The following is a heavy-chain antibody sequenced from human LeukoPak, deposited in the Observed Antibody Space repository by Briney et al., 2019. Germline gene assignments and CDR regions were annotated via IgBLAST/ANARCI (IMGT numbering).Heavy chain of an antibody. V-gene: IGHV1-69*05. D-gene: IGHD3-10*01. Sequence: SVKVSCKASGGTFSNYAFSWVRQAPGQGLEWMGGIIPIFGTTNYAQKFQGRVTVTTDESTSTVYMEVSSLRSDDTAVYYCARGSSAYYDSGSYYSPGYWGQGTLVAVSS. CDR1: GGTFSNYA. CDR3: ARGSSAYYDSGSYYSPGY. J-gene: IGHJ4*02. CDR2: IIPIFGTT.